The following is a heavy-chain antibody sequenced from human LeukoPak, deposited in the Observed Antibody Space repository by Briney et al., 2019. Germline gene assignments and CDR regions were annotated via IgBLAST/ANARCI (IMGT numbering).Heavy chain of an antibody. CDR1: GFTVSSNY. CDR2: IYSGGST. V-gene: IGHV3-53*01. Sequence: PGGSLRLSCAASGFTVSSNYMSWVRQAPGKGLEWVSVIYSGGSTYYADSVKGRFTISRDNSKNTLYLQMNSLRAEDTAVYYCARSNYGDYVRSEAFDIWGQGTMVTVSS. J-gene: IGHJ3*02. CDR3: ARSNYGDYVRSEAFDI. D-gene: IGHD4-17*01.